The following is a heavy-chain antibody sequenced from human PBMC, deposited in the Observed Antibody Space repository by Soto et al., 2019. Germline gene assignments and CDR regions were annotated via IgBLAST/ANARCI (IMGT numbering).Heavy chain of an antibody. D-gene: IGHD2-8*01. CDR2: IDNGGVGT. J-gene: IGHJ4*02. CDR3: VSWVSAHFDY. CDR1: GLSFSSHA. V-gene: IGHV3-23*01. Sequence: GGSMRLSCAASGLSFSSHAMTWVRQTPGQGLEWVSTIDNGGVGTHYSDSVRGRFTISSDTSRNRLYLLMHRLSVEDTASHSLVSWVSAHFDYWVRGTQVTVSS.